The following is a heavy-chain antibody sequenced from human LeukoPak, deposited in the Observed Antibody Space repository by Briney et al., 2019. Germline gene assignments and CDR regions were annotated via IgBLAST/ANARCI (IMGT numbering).Heavy chain of an antibody. V-gene: IGHV1-8*02. CDR3: ARGPSAYCSGGSCYSGSAWFDP. CDR2: MNPNSGNT. CDR1: GYTFTSYY. D-gene: IGHD2-15*01. J-gene: IGHJ5*02. Sequence: ASVKVSCTASGYTFTSYYMHWVRQAPGQGLEWMGSMNPNSGNTGYAQKFQGRVTMTRNTSISTAYMELSSLRSEDTAVYYCARGPSAYCSGGSCYSGSAWFDPWGQGTLVTVSS.